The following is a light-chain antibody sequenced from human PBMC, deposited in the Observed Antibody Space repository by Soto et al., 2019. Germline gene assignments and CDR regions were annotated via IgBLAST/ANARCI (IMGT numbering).Light chain of an antibody. Sequence: EIVLTQSPATLYSSPGERATLSCGASQSVSSLLAWYQQKPGQAPRLLIYAASNRATGIPDRFSGSGSATDCGVHISSLEHEDFAVYFCHQYQTSPWTFGLGTKV. CDR2: AAS. CDR1: QSVSSL. V-gene: IGKV3-11*01. CDR3: HQYQTSPWT. J-gene: IGKJ1*01.